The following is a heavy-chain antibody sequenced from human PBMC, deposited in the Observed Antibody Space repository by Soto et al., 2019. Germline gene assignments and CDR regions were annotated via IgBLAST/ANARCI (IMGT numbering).Heavy chain of an antibody. CDR2: INAGNGNT. V-gene: IGHV1-3*01. Sequence: QVQLVQSGAEVKKPGASVKVSCKASGYTFTSYPMHWVRQAPGHRLEWMGWINAGNGNTKYSKKFQLRASFYRDTSANTDYMELSRMTSENTAVYYCARAWGIEGGYNDFDYWGQGTPVTVSS. D-gene: IGHD5-18*01. CDR3: ARAWGIEGGYNDFDY. CDR1: GYTFTSYP. J-gene: IGHJ4*02.